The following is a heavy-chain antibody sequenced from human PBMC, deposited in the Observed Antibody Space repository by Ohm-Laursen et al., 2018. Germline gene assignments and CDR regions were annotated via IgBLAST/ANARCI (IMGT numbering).Heavy chain of an antibody. D-gene: IGHD1-26*01. V-gene: IGHV4-59*08. Sequence: GTLSLTCTVSGNSINTYYWSWIRQPPGKGLEYISWIHYSGNTNYTPSLRSRVTISVDTSKNQLSLSLRSVTAADTAIYYCAGNRLGSSFDNWGPGTLVTVSS. CDR3: AGNRLGSSFDN. J-gene: IGHJ4*02. CDR2: IHYSGNT. CDR1: GNSINTYY.